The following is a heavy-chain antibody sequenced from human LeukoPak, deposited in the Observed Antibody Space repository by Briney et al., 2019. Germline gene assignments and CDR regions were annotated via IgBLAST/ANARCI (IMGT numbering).Heavy chain of an antibody. Sequence: GGCLRLSCAASGFTFSSYGMHWVRQAPGKGLEWVAVIWYDGSNKYYADSVKGRFTISRDNSENTLYLQMNSLRAEDTAVYYCARGSYYYDSSGYLDYWGQGTLVTVSS. D-gene: IGHD3-22*01. CDR1: GFTFSSYG. CDR2: IWYDGSNK. CDR3: ARGSYYYDSSGYLDY. J-gene: IGHJ4*02. V-gene: IGHV3-33*01.